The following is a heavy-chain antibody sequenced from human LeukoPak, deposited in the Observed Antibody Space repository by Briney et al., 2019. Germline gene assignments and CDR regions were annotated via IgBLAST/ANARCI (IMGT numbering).Heavy chain of an antibody. J-gene: IGHJ6*02. CDR3: ARDKEDIVVVPAASIYYYYGMEV. Sequence: GGSLRLSCAASGFTFSDYYMSWIRQAPRQGLEWVSYISSSGSTIYYADSVKCRFTISTDNAKNTMYLHMNSLRAEDTAVYYCARDKEDIVVVPAASIYYYYGMEVWGQGTTVTVSS. D-gene: IGHD2-2*01. V-gene: IGHV3-11*01. CDR2: ISSSGSTI. CDR1: GFTFSDYY.